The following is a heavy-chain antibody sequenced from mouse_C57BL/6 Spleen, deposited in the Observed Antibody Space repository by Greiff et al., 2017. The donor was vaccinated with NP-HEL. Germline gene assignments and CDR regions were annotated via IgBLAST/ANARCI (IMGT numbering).Heavy chain of an antibody. D-gene: IGHD2-4*01. V-gene: IGHV7-3*01. CDR2: IRNKANGYTT. Sequence: EVKVVESGGGLVQPGGSLSLSCAASGFTFTDYYMSWVRQPPGKALEWLGFIRNKANGYTTEYSASVKGRFTISRDNSQSILYLQMNALRAEDSATYYCARYLPYDYDGGYAMDYWGQGTSVTVSS. J-gene: IGHJ4*01. CDR3: ARYLPYDYDGGYAMDY. CDR1: GFTFTDYY.